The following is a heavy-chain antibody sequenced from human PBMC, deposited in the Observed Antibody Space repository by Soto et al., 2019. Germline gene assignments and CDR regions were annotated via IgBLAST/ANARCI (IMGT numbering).Heavy chain of an antibody. V-gene: IGHV1-3*01. D-gene: IGHD6-19*01. CDR1: GYTFTSYA. CDR2: INAGNGNT. CDR3: ARDLSAVAHNWFDP. Sequence: ASVKVSCEASGYTFTSYAMHWVRQAPGQRLEWMGWINAGNGNTKYSQKFQGRVTITRDTSASTAYMELSSLRSEDTAVYYCARDLSAVAHNWFDPWGQGTLVTVSS. J-gene: IGHJ5*02.